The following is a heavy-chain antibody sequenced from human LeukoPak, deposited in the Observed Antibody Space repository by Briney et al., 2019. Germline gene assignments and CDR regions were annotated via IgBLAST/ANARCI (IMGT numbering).Heavy chain of an antibody. CDR3: ASRVVPAAVPFDY. CDR2: IYHSGSA. V-gene: IGHV4-38-2*02. Sequence: PSETLSLTCTVSGYAISRGYHWGWIRQPPGKGLEWIGYIYHSGSAYYNPSLQSRVAISVGTSKNQFSLKLSSVTAADTAVYYCASRVVPAAVPFDYWGQGTLVTVSS. CDR1: GYAISRGYH. D-gene: IGHD2-2*01. J-gene: IGHJ4*02.